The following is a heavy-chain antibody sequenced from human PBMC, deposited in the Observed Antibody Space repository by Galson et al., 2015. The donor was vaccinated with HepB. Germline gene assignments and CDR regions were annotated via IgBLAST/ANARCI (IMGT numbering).Heavy chain of an antibody. CDR3: ARHSTMVRAYYGMDV. Sequence: QSGAEVKKPGESLRISCKGSGSSFTSYWISWVRQMPGKGLEWMGRIDPSDSYTNYSPSFQGHVTISADKPISTAYLQWSSLKASDTAMYYCARHSTMVRAYYGMDVWGQGTTVTVSS. D-gene: IGHD3-10*01. CDR1: GSSFTSYW. V-gene: IGHV5-10-1*01. CDR2: IDPSDSYT. J-gene: IGHJ6*02.